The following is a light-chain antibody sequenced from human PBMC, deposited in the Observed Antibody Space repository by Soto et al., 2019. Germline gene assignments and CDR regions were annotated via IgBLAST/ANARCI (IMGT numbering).Light chain of an antibody. CDR2: TND. J-gene: IGLJ3*02. CDR3: AAWDDRLNGGV. V-gene: IGLV1-44*01. CDR1: SSNIGSNT. Sequence: QLVLTQPPSASGTPGQRVTISCSGSSSNIGSNTVNWYQHLPGTAPKVLIYTNDQRPSGVPDRLSGSKSGTSASLAISGLQSEDEAEYFCAAWDDRLNGGVFGGGTKLTVL.